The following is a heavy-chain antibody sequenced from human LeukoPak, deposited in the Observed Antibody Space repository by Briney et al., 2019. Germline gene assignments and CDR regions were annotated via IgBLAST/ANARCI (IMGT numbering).Heavy chain of an antibody. CDR2: ISSSSSTI. J-gene: IGHJ4*02. Sequence: GGSLRLSCAASGFTFSSYSMNWVRQAPGKGLEWVSYISSSSSTIYYADSVKGRFTISRDNAKNSLYLQMNSLRDEDTAVYDCARVIPYDYIWGSYRSSGDYWGQGTLVTVSS. CDR3: ARVIPYDYIWGSYRSSGDY. CDR1: GFTFSSYS. D-gene: IGHD3-16*02. V-gene: IGHV3-48*02.